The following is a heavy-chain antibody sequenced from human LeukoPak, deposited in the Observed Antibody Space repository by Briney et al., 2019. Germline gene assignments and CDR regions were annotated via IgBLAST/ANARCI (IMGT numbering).Heavy chain of an antibody. CDR2: IYTSGST. J-gene: IGHJ5*02. CDR1: GGSISSGSYY. D-gene: IGHD2-2*02. V-gene: IGHV4-61*02. CDR3: ARDRVVVPAAIANNWFDP. Sequence: PSQTLSLTCTVSGGSISSGSYYWSWIRQPAGKGLEWIGRIYTSGSTNYNPSLKSRVTISVDTSKNQFSLKLSSVTAADTAVYYCARDRVVVPAAIANNWFDPWGQGTLVTVSS.